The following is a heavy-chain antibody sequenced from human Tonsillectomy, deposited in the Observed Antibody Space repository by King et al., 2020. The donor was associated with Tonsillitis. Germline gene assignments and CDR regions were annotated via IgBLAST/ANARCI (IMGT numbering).Heavy chain of an antibody. V-gene: IGHV4-59*01. CDR1: GDSISSDY. D-gene: IGHD5-24*01. CDR3: AREGETMAAWGSWFDP. CDR2: ISYSGIT. J-gene: IGHJ5*02. Sequence: VQLQESGPGLVKPSETLSLTCTVSGDSISSDYWSWIRQPPGKGLEWIGYISYSGITNYNPSLKSRVTISVDTSKNQFSLRLTSVTAADTAMYYCAREGETMAAWGSWFDPWGQGTLVTVSS.